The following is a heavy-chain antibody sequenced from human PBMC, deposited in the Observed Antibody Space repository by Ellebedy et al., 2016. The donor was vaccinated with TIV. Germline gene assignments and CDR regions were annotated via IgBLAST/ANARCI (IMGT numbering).Heavy chain of an antibody. CDR3: AREKNYYNSSGYDNWFDP. CDR1: GASITDYF. J-gene: IGHJ5*02. CDR2: IYYTGST. Sequence: MPSETLSLTCTVSGASITDYFWTWVRQPPGKGLEWIAYIYYTGSTNYNPSLKSRVTISADTSKNQLSLQLSSVTAADTAVYYCAREKNYYNSSGYDNWFDPWGQGTLVTVSS. V-gene: IGHV4-59*01. D-gene: IGHD3-22*01.